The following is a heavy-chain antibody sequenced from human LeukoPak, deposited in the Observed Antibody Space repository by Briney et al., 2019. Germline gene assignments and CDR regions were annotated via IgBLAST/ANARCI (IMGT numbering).Heavy chain of an antibody. J-gene: IGHJ6*03. CDR2: ISSSSSYI. CDR3: ARVAAPYYYYYYMDV. CDR1: GFTFSSYS. V-gene: IGHV3-21*01. Sequence: GGSLRLSCAASGFTFSSYSMNWVRQAPGKGLEWVSSISSSSSYIYYADSVKGRFTISRDNAKNSLYLQMNSLRAEDTAVYYCARVAAPYYYYYYMDVRGKGTTVTVSS. D-gene: IGHD6-6*01.